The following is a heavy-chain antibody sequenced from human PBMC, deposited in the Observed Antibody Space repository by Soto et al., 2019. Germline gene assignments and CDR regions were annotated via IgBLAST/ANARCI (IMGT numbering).Heavy chain of an antibody. J-gene: IGHJ6*02. Sequence: AASVKVSCKASGGTFSSYAISWVRQAPGQGLEWMGGIIPIFGTANYAQKFQGRVTITADESTSTAYMELSSLRSEDTAVYYCARANYMRYGMDVWGQGTTVTVSS. CDR1: GGTFSSYA. CDR3: ARANYMRYGMDV. V-gene: IGHV1-69*13. D-gene: IGHD1-1*01. CDR2: IIPIFGTA.